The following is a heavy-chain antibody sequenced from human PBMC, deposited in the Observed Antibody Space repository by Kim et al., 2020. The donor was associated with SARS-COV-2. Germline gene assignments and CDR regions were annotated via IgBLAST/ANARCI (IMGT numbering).Heavy chain of an antibody. CDR2: ISWNSGSI. CDR1: GFTFDDYA. V-gene: IGHV3-9*01. CDR3: AKDGPFGQQLRAEYFQH. D-gene: IGHD6-13*01. Sequence: GGSLRLSCAASGFTFDDYAMHWVRQAPGKGLEWVSGISWNSGSIGYADSVKGRFTISRDNAKNSLYLQMNSLRAEDTALYYCAKDGPFGQQLRAEYFQHWGQGTLVTVSS. J-gene: IGHJ1*01.